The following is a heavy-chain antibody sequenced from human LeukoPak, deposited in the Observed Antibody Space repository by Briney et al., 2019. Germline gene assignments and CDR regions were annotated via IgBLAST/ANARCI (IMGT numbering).Heavy chain of an antibody. Sequence: GGSLRLSCAASGFTFSSYGMHWVRQAPGKGLEWVAVISYDGSNKYYADSVKGRFTISRDNSKNTLYLQMNSLRAEDTAVYYRAKVGAPTTGTTGGEYYYGMDVWGQGTTVTVSS. CDR2: ISYDGSNK. J-gene: IGHJ6*02. D-gene: IGHD1-1*01. CDR1: GFTFSSYG. CDR3: AKVGAPTTGTTGGEYYYGMDV. V-gene: IGHV3-30*18.